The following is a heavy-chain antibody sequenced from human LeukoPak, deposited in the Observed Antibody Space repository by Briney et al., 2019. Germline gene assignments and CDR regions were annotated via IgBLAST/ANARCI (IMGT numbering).Heavy chain of an antibody. CDR1: GFTFSTYT. J-gene: IGHJ4*02. V-gene: IGHV3-48*04. Sequence: GGPLRLSCVASGFTFSTYTFNWVRQAPGKGLEWLSYISSGGLTIFYADSVKGRFTISRDNNKNSIFLDMTNLRAEDTAVYYCARDFDYGDYIDFWGQGTLVAVSS. CDR2: ISSGGLTI. CDR3: ARDFDYGDYIDF. D-gene: IGHD4/OR15-4a*01.